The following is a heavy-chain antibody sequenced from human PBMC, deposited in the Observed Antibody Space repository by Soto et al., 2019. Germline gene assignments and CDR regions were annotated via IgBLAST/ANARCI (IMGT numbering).Heavy chain of an antibody. CDR2: NSWDGGTS. J-gene: IGHJ4*02. CDR1: GFTFNSYS. CDR3: VKDGDNTGYYFTYYFDH. D-gene: IGHD3-22*01. Sequence: PGGSLRLSCAVSGFTFNSYSMNWVRQAPGKGLEWVALNSWDGGTSAYADSVKGRFTVSRDNKKSFLYLQMDSLGPDDTALYYCVKDGDNTGYYFTYYFDHWGQGA. V-gene: IGHV3-43*01.